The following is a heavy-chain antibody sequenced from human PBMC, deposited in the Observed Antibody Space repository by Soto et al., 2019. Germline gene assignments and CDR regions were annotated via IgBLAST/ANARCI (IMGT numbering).Heavy chain of an antibody. CDR1: GFTFSSYD. V-gene: IGHV3-13*01. J-gene: IGHJ4*02. CDR3: AKVGLGPSGFRY. CDR2: IGTAGDT. D-gene: IGHD3-16*01. Sequence: PGGSLRLSCAASGFTFSSYDMHWVRQATGKGLEWVSAIGTAGDTYYPGSVKGRFTISRENAKNSLYLQMNSLRAEDTAVYYCAKVGLGPSGFRYWGQGTLVTVSS.